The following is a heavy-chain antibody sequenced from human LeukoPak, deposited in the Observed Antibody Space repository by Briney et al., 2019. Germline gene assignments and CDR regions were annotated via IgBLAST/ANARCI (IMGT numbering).Heavy chain of an antibody. CDR3: ARDLSHRYYHSTGYAFDY. Sequence: ASVKVSCKASGYTFTSHGISWVRQAPGQGLEWMGWISTYNGHTNYAQKFQGRVTMTRDTSTSTVYMDLSSLRSEDTAMYYCARDLSHRYYHSTGYAFDYWGQGTLVTVSS. CDR2: ISTYNGHT. J-gene: IGHJ4*02. D-gene: IGHD3-22*01. CDR1: GYTFTSHG. V-gene: IGHV1-18*01.